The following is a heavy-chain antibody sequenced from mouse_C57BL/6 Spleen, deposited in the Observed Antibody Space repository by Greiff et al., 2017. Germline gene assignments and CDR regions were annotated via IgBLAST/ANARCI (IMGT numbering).Heavy chain of an antibody. J-gene: IGHJ2*01. CDR3: ARSGALHYFDY. CDR1: GYAFTNYL. V-gene: IGHV1-54*01. D-gene: IGHD3-1*01. CDR2: INPGSGGT. Sequence: VKLQQSGAELVRPGTSVKVSCKASGYAFTNYLIEWVKQRPGQGLEWIGVINPGSGGTNYNEKFKGKATLTADKSSSTAYMQLSSLTSEDSAVYCCARSGALHYFDYWGQGTTLTVSS.